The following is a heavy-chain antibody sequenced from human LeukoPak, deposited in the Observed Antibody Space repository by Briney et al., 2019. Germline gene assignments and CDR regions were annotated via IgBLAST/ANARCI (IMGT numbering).Heavy chain of an antibody. D-gene: IGHD5-18*01. Sequence: GGSLRLSCAASGFTFSSYWMHWVRQAPGKGLVWVSRINSDGSSTSYADSVKGRFTISRDDAKNTLYLQLNSLRAEDTAVYFCARGGSDTAMAHDYWGQGTLVTVSS. J-gene: IGHJ4*02. V-gene: IGHV3-74*01. CDR2: INSDGSST. CDR3: ARGGSDTAMAHDY. CDR1: GFTFSSYW.